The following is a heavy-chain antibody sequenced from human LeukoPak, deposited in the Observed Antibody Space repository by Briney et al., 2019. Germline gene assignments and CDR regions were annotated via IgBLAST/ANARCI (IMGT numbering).Heavy chain of an antibody. CDR2: ISSTSSYI. V-gene: IGHV3-21*06. D-gene: IGHD2-2*01. CDR3: ARESGSRSYYYYMDV. J-gene: IGHJ6*03. Sequence: GGSLRLSCAASGFIFSSHGMNWVRQAPGKGLEWVSSISSTSSYIYYADSVKGRFTISRDNAKNSLYLQMNSLRAEDTAVYYCARESGSRSYYYYMDVWGKGTTVTVSS. CDR1: GFIFSSHG.